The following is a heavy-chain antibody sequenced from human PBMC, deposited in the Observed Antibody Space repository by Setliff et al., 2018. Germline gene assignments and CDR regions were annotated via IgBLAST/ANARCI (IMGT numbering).Heavy chain of an antibody. D-gene: IGHD6-6*01. CDR1: GGSFSAYY. J-gene: IGHJ4*02. CDR3: ARETIAARGDFDY. Sequence: SETLSLTCAVYGGSFSAYYWSWVRQAPGKGLEWIGYIYYSGSTNYNPSLKSRVTISVDTAKNQFSLKLNSVTAADTAVYYCARETIAARGDFDYWGQGTLVTVSS. CDR2: IYYSGST. V-gene: IGHV4-59*01.